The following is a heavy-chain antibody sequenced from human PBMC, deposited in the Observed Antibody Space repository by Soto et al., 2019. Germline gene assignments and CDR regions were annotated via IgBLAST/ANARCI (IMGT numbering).Heavy chain of an antibody. CDR3: ARGRSSGLEYSQH. J-gene: IGHJ1*01. CDR2: IYSSGST. V-gene: IGHV4-59*01. CDR1: GGSISSYY. D-gene: IGHD6-19*01. Sequence: SQTLSLTCTVSGGSISSYYGSCILQRPGKGLEWIWYIYSSGSTNYNPSLKSRVTIPVDTSKNQFSLKLSSVTAADTAVYHPARGRSSGLEYSQHWRQGPVVTVSS.